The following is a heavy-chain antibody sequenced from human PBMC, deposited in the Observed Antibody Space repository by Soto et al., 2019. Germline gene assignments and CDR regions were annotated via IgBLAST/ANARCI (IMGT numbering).Heavy chain of an antibody. CDR3: ARVLGYCSGGSCYSGWVDY. Sequence: QVQLQESGPGLVKPSQTLSLTCTVSGGSISSGDYYWSWIRQPPGKGLERIGYIYYSGSTYYNPSLKSRVTISVDTSKNQFSLKLSSVTAADTAVYYCARVLGYCSGGSCYSGWVDYWGQGTLVTVSS. CDR2: IYYSGST. V-gene: IGHV4-30-4*01. CDR1: GGSISSGDYY. D-gene: IGHD2-15*01. J-gene: IGHJ4*02.